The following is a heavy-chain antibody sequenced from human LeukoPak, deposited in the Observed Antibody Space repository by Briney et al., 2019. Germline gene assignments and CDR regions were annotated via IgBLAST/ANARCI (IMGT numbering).Heavy chain of an antibody. V-gene: IGHV1-2*02. D-gene: IGHD2-8*02. CDR3: ARAASVLGVRFYFDY. CDR1: GYTFTGYY. CDR2: INPNSGGT. J-gene: IGHJ4*02. Sequence: ASVTVSCKASGYTFTGYYMHWVRQAPGQGLEWMGWINPNSGGTNYAQKFQGRVTMTRDTSISTAYMELSRLRSDDTAVYYCARAASVLGVRFYFDYWGQGTLVAVSS.